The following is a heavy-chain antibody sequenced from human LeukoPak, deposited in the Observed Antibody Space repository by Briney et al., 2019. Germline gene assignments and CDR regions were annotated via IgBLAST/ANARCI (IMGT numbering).Heavy chain of an antibody. V-gene: IGHV4-30-2*01. J-gene: IGHJ3*02. Sequence: SETLSLTCAVSGGSIRSGGYSWSWIRQPPGKGLEWIGYIYHSGSTYYSPSLKSRVTISVDRSKNQFSLKLSSVTAADTAVYYCARILGDYYDSKYAFDIWGQGTMVTVSS. CDR1: GGSIRSGGYS. CDR3: ARILGDYYDSKYAFDI. D-gene: IGHD3-22*01. CDR2: IYHSGST.